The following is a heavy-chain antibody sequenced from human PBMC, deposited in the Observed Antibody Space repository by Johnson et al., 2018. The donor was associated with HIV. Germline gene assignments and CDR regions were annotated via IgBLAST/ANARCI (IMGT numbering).Heavy chain of an antibody. CDR2: TPGGDGGT. CDR3: AKEAYGGNSPHAFDI. D-gene: IGHD4-23*01. CDR1: GFKYAA. Sequence: VQLVESGGGLVQPGGSLRVSCAASGFKYAASGLAFSNYAVKWVSHTPGGDGGTSFADSVRGRYIISRDNSKNTLYLQMNSLRAEDTAVYYCAKEAYGGNSPHAFDIWGQGTMVTVSS. V-gene: IGHV3-23*04. J-gene: IGHJ3*02.